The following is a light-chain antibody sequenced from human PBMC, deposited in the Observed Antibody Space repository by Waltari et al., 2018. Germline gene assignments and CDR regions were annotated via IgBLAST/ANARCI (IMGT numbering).Light chain of an antibody. V-gene: IGLV2-18*02. CDR3: SSYTSSSTLI. J-gene: IGLJ2*01. CDR1: SSDVGSYNR. Sequence: QSALTQPPSVSGSPGPSVTISCTGTSSDVGSYNRLSWYQQPPGTAPKLMIYEVSNRPSGVPDRFSGSKSGNTASLTISGLQAEDEADYYCSSYTSSSTLIFGGGTKLTVL. CDR2: EVS.